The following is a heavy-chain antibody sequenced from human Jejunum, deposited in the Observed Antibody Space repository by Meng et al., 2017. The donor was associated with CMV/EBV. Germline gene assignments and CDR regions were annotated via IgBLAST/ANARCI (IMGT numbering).Heavy chain of an antibody. CDR3: ARQVAGTRGYDYYYYGMDV. CDR1: SYG. J-gene: IGHJ6*02. CDR2: MKQDGSEK. Sequence: SYGVSWGRQAPGKGLGWVANMKQDGSEKYYVNPVKGRFTISRDNAKNSLYLQMNSLRAEDTAVYYCARQVAGTRGYDYYYYGMDVWGQGTTVTVSS. V-gene: IGHV3-7*01. D-gene: IGHD6-19*01.